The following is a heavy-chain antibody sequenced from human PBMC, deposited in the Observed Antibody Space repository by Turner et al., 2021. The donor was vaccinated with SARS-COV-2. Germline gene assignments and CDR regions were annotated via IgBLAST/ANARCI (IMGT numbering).Heavy chain of an antibody. J-gene: IGHJ6*02. CDR3: AGEVVVLTTTHYGMDV. CDR1: DGSLIGHF. V-gene: IGHV4-34*01. CDR2: VDHSGIT. Sequence: QVQLQQWGAGLLKPSETLSLTCGLYDGSLIGHFWTWIRQPPGKGLEWIGEVDHSGITNYNPSLKSRVTISVDTSKNQFSLKLSSVTAADTAVYYCAGEVVVLTTTHYGMDVWGQGTTVTVSS. D-gene: IGHD1-26*01.